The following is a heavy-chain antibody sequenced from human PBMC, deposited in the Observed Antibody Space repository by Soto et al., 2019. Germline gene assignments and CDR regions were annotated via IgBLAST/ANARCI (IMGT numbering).Heavy chain of an antibody. Sequence: QVQLQESGPGLVKSSETLSLTCTVSGSSISSYYWSWIRQPPGKGLEWIGYIYYSGSTNYNPSLKSRVTISVDTSKNQFSLKLSSVTAADTAVYYCARHVGSYYYYYGMTSGAKGPRSPSP. CDR2: IYYSGST. CDR3: ARHVGSYYYYYGMTS. J-gene: IGHJ6*02. V-gene: IGHV4-59*08. CDR1: GSSISSYY.